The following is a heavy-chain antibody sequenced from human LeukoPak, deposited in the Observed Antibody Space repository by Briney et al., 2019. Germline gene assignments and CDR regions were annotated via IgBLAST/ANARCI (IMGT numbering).Heavy chain of an antibody. V-gene: IGHV3-23*01. Sequence: GGSLRLSCAASGFTFSSYSMSWVRQAPGKGLEWVSAISGSGGSTYYADSVKGRFTISRDNSKNTLYLQMNSLRAEDTAVYYCAKREMATRTDYYFDYWGQGTLVTVSS. D-gene: IGHD5-24*01. CDR1: GFTFSSYS. CDR3: AKREMATRTDYYFDY. CDR2: ISGSGGST. J-gene: IGHJ4*02.